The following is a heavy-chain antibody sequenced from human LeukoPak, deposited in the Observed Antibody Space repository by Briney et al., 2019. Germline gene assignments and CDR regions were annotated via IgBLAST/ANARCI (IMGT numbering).Heavy chain of an antibody. V-gene: IGHV4-31*03. CDR2: IYYSGST. Sequence: KPSETLSLTCTVSGGSISSGGYYWSWIRQHPGQGLEWIGYIYYSGSTYYNPSLKSRVTISVDTSKNQFSLKLSSVTAADTAVYYCAGRGSSSWYGYWGQGTLVTVSS. D-gene: IGHD6-13*01. CDR1: GGSISSGGYY. CDR3: AGRGSSSWYGY. J-gene: IGHJ4*02.